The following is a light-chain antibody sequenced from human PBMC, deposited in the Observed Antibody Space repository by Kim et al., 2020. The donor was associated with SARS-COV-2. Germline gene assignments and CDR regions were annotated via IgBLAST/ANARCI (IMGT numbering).Light chain of an antibody. V-gene: IGKV1-39*01. CDR3: QQSYSTPPYT. Sequence: EYVGDRVTITCRASQRISSYLNWYQQKPGKAPKLLIYAASSLQSGVPSRFSGSGSGTDFTLTISSLQPEDFATYYCQQSYSTPPYTFGQGTKLEIK. CDR2: AAS. J-gene: IGKJ2*01. CDR1: QRISSY.